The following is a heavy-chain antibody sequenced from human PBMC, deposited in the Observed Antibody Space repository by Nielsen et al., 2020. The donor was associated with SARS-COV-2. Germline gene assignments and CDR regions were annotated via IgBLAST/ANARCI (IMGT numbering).Heavy chain of an antibody. J-gene: IGHJ6*02. V-gene: IGHV3-9*01. CDR1: GFTFDDYA. Sequence: GGSLRLSCAASGFTFDDYAMHWVRQAPGKGLEWVSGISWNSGSIGYADSVKGRFTISRDNAKNSLYLQMNSLRTEDTALYYCAKDSDGMDVWGQGTTVTVSS. CDR2: ISWNSGSI. CDR3: AKDSDGMDV.